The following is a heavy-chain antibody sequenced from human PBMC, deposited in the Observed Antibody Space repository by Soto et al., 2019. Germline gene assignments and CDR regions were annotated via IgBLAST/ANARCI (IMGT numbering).Heavy chain of an antibody. D-gene: IGHD1-1*01. CDR3: ARDCGTTGTTTQFPYYYYYGMDV. CDR1: GFTFSSYS. J-gene: IGHJ6*02. Sequence: GGSLRLSCAASGFTFSSYSMNWVRQAPGKGLEWVSSISSSSSYIYYADSVKGRFTISRDNAKNSLYLQMNSLRAEDTAVYYCARDCGTTGTTTQFPYYYYYGMDVWGQGTTVTVSS. V-gene: IGHV3-21*01. CDR2: ISSSSSYI.